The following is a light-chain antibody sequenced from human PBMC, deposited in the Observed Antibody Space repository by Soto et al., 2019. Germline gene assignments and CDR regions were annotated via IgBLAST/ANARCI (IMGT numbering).Light chain of an antibody. V-gene: IGLV2-14*01. J-gene: IGLJ1*01. CDR3: SSYTSSSTLLYV. Sequence: QSALTQPASVSGSPGQSITISCTGTSSDVGGYNYVSWYQQHPGKAPKLMIYDVSNRPSGVSNRFSGSKSGNTASLTISGLQADDEANYYCSSYTSSSTLLYVFGTGTK. CDR1: SSDVGGYNY. CDR2: DVS.